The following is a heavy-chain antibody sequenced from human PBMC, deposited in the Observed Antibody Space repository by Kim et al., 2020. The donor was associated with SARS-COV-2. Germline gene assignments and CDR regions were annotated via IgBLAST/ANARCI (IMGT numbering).Heavy chain of an antibody. CDR1: GGSISSGSYF. CDR3: ARRAPGGPATAIFGS. CDR2: IDYSGRT. Sequence: SETLSLTCTVSGGSISSGSYFWAWIRQTPGKGLEWIGHIDYSGRTYYQPSLMCRVTISVDTSKNQFSLRVRSVTAADTAIYYCARRAPGGPATAIFGSWG. J-gene: IGHJ5*01. D-gene: IGHD2-2*02. V-gene: IGHV4-39*01.